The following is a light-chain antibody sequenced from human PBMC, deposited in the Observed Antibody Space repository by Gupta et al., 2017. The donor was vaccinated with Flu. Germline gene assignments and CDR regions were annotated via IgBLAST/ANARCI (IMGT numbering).Light chain of an antibody. CDR3: QKFSNWPFYT. Sequence: ATLPLSPGETATLSCRASQSVSIYLSWYKQKDGQAPRLLIYGASKRATGIPARFSGSGSGTDFTLTISSLEPEDFAVYYCQKFSNWPFYTFGQGTKVEIK. V-gene: IGKV3-11*01. CDR2: GAS. J-gene: IGKJ2*01. CDR1: QSVSIY.